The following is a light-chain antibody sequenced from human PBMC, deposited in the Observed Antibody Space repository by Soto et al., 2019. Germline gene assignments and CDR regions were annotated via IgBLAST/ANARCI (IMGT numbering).Light chain of an antibody. Sequence: DIQMTQSPSTLSASVGDRVTITCLASQSISSWLAWYQQKPGKAPKLLIYDASSLESVVPSRFSGSGSGTEFTLTISSLQPDDFATYYCQQYNSYPWTFGQGTKVEIK. CDR1: QSISSW. CDR3: QQYNSYPWT. J-gene: IGKJ1*01. CDR2: DAS. V-gene: IGKV1-5*01.